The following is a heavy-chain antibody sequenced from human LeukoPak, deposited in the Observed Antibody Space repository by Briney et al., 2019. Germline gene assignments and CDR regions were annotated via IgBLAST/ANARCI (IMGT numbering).Heavy chain of an antibody. CDR3: VSNYGYSYYSDAFDI. J-gene: IGHJ3*02. V-gene: IGHV4-61*02. Sequence: SETLSLTCTVSGGSFGSGDYYWSWVRQPPGKGLEWIGRIYTSGSTNYNPSLKSRVTISVDTSKNQFSLKLSSVTAADTAVYYCVSNYGYSYYSDAFDIWGQGTMVTVSS. CDR2: IYTSGST. D-gene: IGHD5-18*01. CDR1: GGSFGSGDYY.